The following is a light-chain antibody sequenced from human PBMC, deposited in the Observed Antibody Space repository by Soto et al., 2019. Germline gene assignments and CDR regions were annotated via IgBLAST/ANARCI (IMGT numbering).Light chain of an antibody. J-gene: IGKJ3*01. CDR2: DAS. CDR3: QQLSNCPFT. Sequence: EVVLTQSPATLSLSPGEGATLSCRASQSVKNFLAWYHQKPVQAPRLLIYDASNRATAIPARFSGSWSGTDFTLTISSLEPEDLGVYYCQQLSNCPFTFGPGTKLHIK. CDR1: QSVKNF. V-gene: IGKV3-11*01.